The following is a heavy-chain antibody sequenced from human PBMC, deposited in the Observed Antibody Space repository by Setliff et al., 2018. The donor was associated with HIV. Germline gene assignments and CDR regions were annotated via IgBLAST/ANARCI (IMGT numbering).Heavy chain of an antibody. CDR2: MYYPGSDTT. Sequence: SETLSLTCTVSGGSLSGTNYYWGWIRRPPGKGLEWIASMYYPGSDTTYYNPSLKSRVTISVDMSKNQFSLKLSSVTAADTAVYYCARSLYEDWHPFDYWGQGTLVTVSS. J-gene: IGHJ4*02. CDR3: ARSLYEDWHPFDY. D-gene: IGHD2-2*02. CDR1: GGSLSGTNYY. V-gene: IGHV4-39*01.